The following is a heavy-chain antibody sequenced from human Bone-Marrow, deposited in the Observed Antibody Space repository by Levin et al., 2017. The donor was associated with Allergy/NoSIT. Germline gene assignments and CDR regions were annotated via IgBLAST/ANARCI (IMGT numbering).Heavy chain of an antibody. CDR1: GFIFSNYA. CDR2: ISGGGGIT. CDR3: ARVGFDWLPSVTYYYYFGIDV. V-gene: IGHV3-23*01. J-gene: IGHJ6*02. D-gene: IGHD3-9*01. Sequence: GGSLRLSCAASGFIFSNYAMTWVRQAPGKGLEWISIISGGGGITHYSASVQGRFTISRDNLKNTVYREMSSLGGEDTTVYYCARVGFDWLPSVTYYYYFGIDVWGQGTTVTVSS.